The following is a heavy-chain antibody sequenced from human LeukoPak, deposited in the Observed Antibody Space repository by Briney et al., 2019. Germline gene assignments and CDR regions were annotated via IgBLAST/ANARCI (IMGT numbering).Heavy chain of an antibody. CDR2: ISYDGSNK. J-gene: IGHJ4*02. CDR1: GFTFRSYA. CDR3: ARERYSGYDYYADY. Sequence: PGGSLRLSCAASGFTFRSYAMHWVRQAPGKGLEWVAVISYDGSNKYYADSVKGRFTISRDNSKNTLYLQMNSLRAEDTAVYYCARERYSGYDYYADYWGQGTLVTVSS. D-gene: IGHD5-12*01. V-gene: IGHV3-30*04.